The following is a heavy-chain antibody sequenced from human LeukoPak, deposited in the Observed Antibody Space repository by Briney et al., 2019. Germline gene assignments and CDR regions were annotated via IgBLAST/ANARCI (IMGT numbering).Heavy chain of an antibody. V-gene: IGHV3-64*01. J-gene: IGHJ3*02. Sequence: PGGSLRLSCAASGFTFSSYAMHWVRQAPGKGLEYVSAISSNGGSTYYANSVKGRFTISRDNSKNTLYLQMGSLRAEDMAVYYCATSGATISHDAFDIWGQGTMVTVSS. CDR1: GFTFSSYA. D-gene: IGHD5-24*01. CDR3: ATSGATISHDAFDI. CDR2: ISSNGGST.